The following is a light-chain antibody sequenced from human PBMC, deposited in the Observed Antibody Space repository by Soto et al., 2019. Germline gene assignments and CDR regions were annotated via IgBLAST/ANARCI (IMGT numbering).Light chain of an antibody. CDR2: KAS. V-gene: IGKV1-5*03. J-gene: IGKJ4*01. Sequence: DIQMTQSPSTLSASVGDRVTITCRASQSISSWLAWYQQKPGKAPKLLIYKASTLESGVPPRFSGSGSGTEFTLTISSLQPDDFATYYCQHYDGFSTFGGGTKVDIK. CDR3: QHYDGFST. CDR1: QSISSW.